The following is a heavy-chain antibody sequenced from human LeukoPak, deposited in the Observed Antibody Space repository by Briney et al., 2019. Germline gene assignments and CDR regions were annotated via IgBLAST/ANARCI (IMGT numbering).Heavy chain of an antibody. Sequence: GRSLRLSCAASGFTFSSYAMHWVRQAPGKGLEWVAVISYDGRTEYYADSVRGRFTISRHNSKNTLYLQMNNLRADDSAVYFCASGYYIVFWGQGTLVTVSS. CDR1: GFTFSSYA. CDR3: ASGYYIVF. J-gene: IGHJ4*02. D-gene: IGHD3-10*01. V-gene: IGHV3-30*01. CDR2: ISYDGRTE.